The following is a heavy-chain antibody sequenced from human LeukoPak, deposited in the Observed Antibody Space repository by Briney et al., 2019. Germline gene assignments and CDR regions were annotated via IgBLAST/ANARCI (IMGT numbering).Heavy chain of an antibody. D-gene: IGHD5/OR15-5a*01. CDR3: ARDFAWGSGGAPIYDNWLDP. CDR2: ISSGGNT. Sequence: ASVKVSCKATGYIFSNYGISSVRQAPGHGVEWMGGISSGGNTNYAPKFQDRATMTTDTSTGTAYMELRSLRFDDTAVYYCARDFAWGSGGAPIYDNWLDPWGQGTLVTVSS. CDR1: GYIFSNYG. J-gene: IGHJ5*02. V-gene: IGHV1-18*01.